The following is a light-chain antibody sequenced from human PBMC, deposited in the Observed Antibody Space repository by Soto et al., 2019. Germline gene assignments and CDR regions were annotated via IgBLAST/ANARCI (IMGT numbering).Light chain of an antibody. J-gene: IGKJ2*01. CDR1: QSVSSN. Sequence: EIVMTQSPATLSVSPGERATLSCRASQSVSSNLAWYQQKPGQGPRLLIYGAFSRGTGIPGRLSGSGSGTEFTLTISSLQSEDFGVYYCQQYNNWPPMYSFGQGTKLEIK. V-gene: IGKV3-15*01. CDR3: QQYNNWPPMYS. CDR2: GAF.